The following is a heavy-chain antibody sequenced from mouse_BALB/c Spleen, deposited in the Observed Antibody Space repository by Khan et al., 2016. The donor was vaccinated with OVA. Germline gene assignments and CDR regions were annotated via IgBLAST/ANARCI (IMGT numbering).Heavy chain of an antibody. J-gene: IGHJ2*01. D-gene: IGHD1-1*01. CDR2: IYPGDGNT. CDR3: ARGGITTGYFDY. V-gene: IGHV1-87*01. CDR1: GYTFTNYW. Sequence: QVQLQQSGTELARPGASVKLSCKASGYTFTNYWMQWVKQRPGQGLEWIGAIYPGDGNTRYTQKFKGKATLTADKSSSTAYMKLSSLASEDSAVYFCARGGITTGYFDYWGQGTTLTVSS.